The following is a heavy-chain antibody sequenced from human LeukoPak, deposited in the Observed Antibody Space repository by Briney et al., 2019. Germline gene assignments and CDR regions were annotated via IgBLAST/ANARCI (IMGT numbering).Heavy chain of an antibody. D-gene: IGHD2-21*02. J-gene: IGHJ4*01. V-gene: IGHV3-21*01. CDR1: GFTFSSYE. Sequence: GGSLRLSCAASGFTFSSYEMNWVRQAPGKGLEWVSSIVGSSGYISYADSVKGRFTISRDNAKKSLYLQMTSLTAEDTAVYYCARDRGAYCGGDCYLGFDYWGRGSLVVVSS. CDR2: IVGSSGYI. CDR3: ARDRGAYCGGDCYLGFDY.